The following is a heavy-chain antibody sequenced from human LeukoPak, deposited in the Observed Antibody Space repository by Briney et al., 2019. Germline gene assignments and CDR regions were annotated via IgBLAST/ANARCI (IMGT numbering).Heavy chain of an antibody. CDR3: ARRSYYGSGSYLHGMDV. CDR1: GFTVSSNY. CDR2: IYSGGST. D-gene: IGHD3-10*01. Sequence: GGSLRLSCAASGFTVSSNYMSWVRQAPGKGLEWVSVIYSGGSTYYADSVKGRFTISRDNTKNTLYLQMNSLRAEDTAMYYCARRSYYGSGSYLHGMDVWGQGTAVTVSS. V-gene: IGHV3-53*01. J-gene: IGHJ6*02.